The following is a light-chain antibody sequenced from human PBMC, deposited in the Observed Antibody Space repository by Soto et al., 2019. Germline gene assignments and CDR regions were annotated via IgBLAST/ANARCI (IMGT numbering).Light chain of an antibody. CDR3: QQRYNWPPT. V-gene: IGKV3-11*01. CDR1: QSVSHF. CDR2: DAS. Sequence: VLTQSPATLSLSPGERGTLSCRASQSVSHFLAWYQQKPGQPLRLLIYDASNRAPGIPARLSGSGSGTDFTLTISSLEPEDSAIYYCQQRYNWPPTFGGGTKVEIK. J-gene: IGKJ4*01.